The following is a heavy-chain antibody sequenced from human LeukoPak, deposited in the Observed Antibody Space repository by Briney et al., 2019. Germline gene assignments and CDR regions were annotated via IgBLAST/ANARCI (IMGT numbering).Heavy chain of an antibody. D-gene: IGHD2-2*01. CDR3: ARERGSSTSCYQNWFDP. CDR1: GGTFSTYA. CDR2: IIPIFGIA. Sequence: SVKLSCKASGGTFSTYAISWVRQAPGKGLEWMGRIIPIFGIANYAQSFKGRFTISADKSTSTAYMELSSLRAEDTAVYYCARERGSSTSCYQNWFDPWGQGTLVTVSS. V-gene: IGHV1-69*04. J-gene: IGHJ5*02.